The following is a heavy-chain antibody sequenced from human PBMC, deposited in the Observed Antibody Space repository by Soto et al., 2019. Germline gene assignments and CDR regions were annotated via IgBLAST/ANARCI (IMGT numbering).Heavy chain of an antibody. V-gene: IGHV1-3*01. CDR2: INAGNGNT. Sequence: ASVKVSCKASGYTFTSYAMHWVRQAPGQRLEWMGWINAGNGNTKYSQKFQGRVTITRDTSASTAYMELSSLRSEDTAVYYCARDYYDFWSGYRAFDIWGQGTMVTVSS. J-gene: IGHJ3*02. CDR3: ARDYYDFWSGYRAFDI. CDR1: GYTFTSYA. D-gene: IGHD3-3*01.